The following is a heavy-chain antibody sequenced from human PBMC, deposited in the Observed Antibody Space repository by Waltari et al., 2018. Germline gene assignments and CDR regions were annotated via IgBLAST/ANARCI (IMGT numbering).Heavy chain of an antibody. CDR1: GYSISSGYY. J-gene: IGHJ3*02. D-gene: IGHD3-22*01. CDR3: VRRTYYYDSSGSRRGAFDI. V-gene: IGHV4-38-2*01. CDR2: IYHSGST. Sequence: QVQLQESGPGLVKPSETLSLTCAVSGYSISSGYYWGWIRQPPGKGLEWIGSIYHSGSTYYNPSLKSRVTISVDTSKNQFSLKLSSVTAADTAVYYCVRRTYYYDSSGSRRGAFDIWGQGTMVTVSS.